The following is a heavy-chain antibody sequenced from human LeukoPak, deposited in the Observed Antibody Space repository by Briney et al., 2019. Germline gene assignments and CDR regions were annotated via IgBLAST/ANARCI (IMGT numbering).Heavy chain of an antibody. J-gene: IGHJ4*02. Sequence: GGSLRLSCVVSGFTFSSYAMSWVRQAPGKGLEWVSAISGSAGSTNYAASVKGRFTISRDNSKNTLYLQMNSLRAEDTAVYYCAKDHIGGEVLLWFGDWGQGTLVTVSS. CDR1: GFTFSSYA. D-gene: IGHD3-10*01. CDR3: AKDHIGGEVLLWFGD. CDR2: ISGSAGST. V-gene: IGHV3-23*01.